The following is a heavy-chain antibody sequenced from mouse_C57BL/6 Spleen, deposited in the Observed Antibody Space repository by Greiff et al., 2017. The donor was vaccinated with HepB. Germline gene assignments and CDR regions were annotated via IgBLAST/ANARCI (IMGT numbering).Heavy chain of an antibody. V-gene: IGHV1-50*01. CDR1: GYTFTSYW. Sequence: QVQLQQSGAELVKPGASVKLSCKASGYTFTSYWMQWVKQRPGQGLEWIGEIDPSDSYTNYNQKFKGKATLTVDTSSSTAYMQLSSLTSEDSAVYYCARGGNGYYFDYWGQGTTLTVSS. CDR2: IDPSDSYT. J-gene: IGHJ2*01. CDR3: ARGGNGYYFDY. D-gene: IGHD2-1*01.